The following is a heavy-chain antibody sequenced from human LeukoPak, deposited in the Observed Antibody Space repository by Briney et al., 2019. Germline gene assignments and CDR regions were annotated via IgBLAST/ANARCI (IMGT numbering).Heavy chain of an antibody. CDR3: ARVRIAVAGRVQAFDI. CDR1: GGSISSSSYY. D-gene: IGHD6-19*01. V-gene: IGHV4-39*07. J-gene: IGHJ3*02. CDR2: IYYSGST. Sequence: SETLSLTCTVSGGSISSSSYYWGWIRQPPGKGLEWIGSIYYSGSTYYNPSLKSRVTISVDTSKNQFSLKLSSVAAADTAVYYCARVRIAVAGRVQAFDIWGQGTMVTVSS.